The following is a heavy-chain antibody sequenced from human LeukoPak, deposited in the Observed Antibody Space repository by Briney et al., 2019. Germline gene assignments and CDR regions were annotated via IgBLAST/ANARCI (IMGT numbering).Heavy chain of an antibody. CDR3: ARGPIVVVPAAAYNWFDP. V-gene: IGHV3-21*01. CDR1: GFTFSSYS. D-gene: IGHD2-2*01. J-gene: IGHJ5*02. CDR2: ISSSSSYI. Sequence: GSLRLSCAASGFTFSSYSMNWVRQAPGKGLEWVSSISSSSSYIYYADSVKGRFTISRDNAKNSLYLQMNSLRAEDTAVYYCARGPIVVVPAAAYNWFDPWGQGTLVTVSS.